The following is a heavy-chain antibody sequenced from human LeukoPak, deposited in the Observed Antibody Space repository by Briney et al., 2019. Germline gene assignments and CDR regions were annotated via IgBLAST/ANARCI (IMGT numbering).Heavy chain of an antibody. D-gene: IGHD6-13*01. CDR2: INHSGST. J-gene: IGHJ4*02. CDR3: ARGGPYSSSWYEFDY. CDR1: GGSFSDYY. V-gene: IGHV4-34*01. Sequence: SETLSLTCAVYGGSFSDYYWSWIRQPPGKGLEWIGEINHSGSTNYNPSLKSRVTMSVDTSKNQFSLKLSSVTAADTAVYYCARGGPYSSSWYEFDYWGQGTLVTVSS.